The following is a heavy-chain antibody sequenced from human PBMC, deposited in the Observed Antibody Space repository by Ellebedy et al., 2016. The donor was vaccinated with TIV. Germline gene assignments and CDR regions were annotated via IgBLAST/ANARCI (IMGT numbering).Heavy chain of an antibody. CDR3: ARGRGIVNY. Sequence: MPSETLSLTCTVSGGSISSYYWSWIRQPPGKGLEWFGYIYYSGSTNYNPSLKSRVTISVDTSKNQFSLKLSSVTAADTAVYYCARGRGIVNYWGQGTLVTVSS. CDR2: IYYSGST. CDR1: GGSISSYY. J-gene: IGHJ4*02. D-gene: IGHD3-22*01. V-gene: IGHV4-59*01.